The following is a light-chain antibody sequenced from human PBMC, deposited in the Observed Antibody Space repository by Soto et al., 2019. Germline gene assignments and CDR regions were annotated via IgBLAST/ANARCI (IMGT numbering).Light chain of an antibody. V-gene: IGLV2-18*02. CDR3: SSYTSSSTYV. CDR1: SSDVGSYNR. CDR2: DVS. Sequence: QSALTQPPSVSGSPGQSVTISCTGTSSDVGSYNRDSWYQQPPGTAPKVMIYDVSNRPSGVPDRFSGFKSGNTAALTISGLQAEDESGYYCSSYTSSSTYVFGTGTKLTVL. J-gene: IGLJ1*01.